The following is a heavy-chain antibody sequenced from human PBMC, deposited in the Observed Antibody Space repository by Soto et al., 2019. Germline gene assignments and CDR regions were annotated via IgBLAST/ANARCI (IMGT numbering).Heavy chain of an antibody. Sequence: GGAVRLSCEVSVFYFNNYGINWVRQAPGKGLEWVSSVSKSDYTYYSDSVKGRFTISRDNAKNSLYLQMNSLRAEDTAVYYCARSALKSYYYYGMDVWGQGTTVTVSS. CDR3: ARSALKSYYYYGMDV. V-gene: IGHV3-21*01. CDR1: VFYFNNYG. CDR2: VSKSDYT. J-gene: IGHJ6*02.